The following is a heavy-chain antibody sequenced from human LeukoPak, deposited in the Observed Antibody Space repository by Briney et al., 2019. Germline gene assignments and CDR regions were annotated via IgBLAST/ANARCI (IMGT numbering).Heavy chain of an antibody. CDR1: GGSISSYY. Sequence: SETLSLTCTDSGGSISSYYWSWIRQPPGKGLEWIGYIYYTGSTNYNPSLKSRVTISVDTSKNQFSLQVSSVTAADTAMYYCARSYCTTTSCLIRYWGQGTLVTVSS. J-gene: IGHJ4*02. CDR3: ARSYCTTTSCLIRY. CDR2: IYYTGST. D-gene: IGHD2-2*01. V-gene: IGHV4-59*01.